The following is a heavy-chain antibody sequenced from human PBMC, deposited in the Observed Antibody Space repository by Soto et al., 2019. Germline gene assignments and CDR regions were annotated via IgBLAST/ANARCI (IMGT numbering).Heavy chain of an antibody. CDR1: GYTFTSYA. Sequence: QVQLVQSGAEEKKPGASVKVSCKASGYTFTSYAMHWVRQAPGQRLEWMGWINAGNGNTKYSQKFQGRVTITRDTSARAAYMELSSLRAEYTAVYYWARAGVVVTAPDYWGQGALVTVSS. CDR3: ARAGVVVTAPDY. V-gene: IGHV1-3*05. D-gene: IGHD2-21*02. CDR2: INAGNGNT. J-gene: IGHJ4*02.